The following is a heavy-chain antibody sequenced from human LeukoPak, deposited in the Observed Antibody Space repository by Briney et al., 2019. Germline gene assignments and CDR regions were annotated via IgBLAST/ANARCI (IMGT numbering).Heavy chain of an antibody. CDR3: AKSDRIGYCSGGSCSHSEEYYYYYYMDV. D-gene: IGHD2-15*01. CDR1: GFTFSSYG. V-gene: IGHV3-30*18. J-gene: IGHJ6*03. CDR2: ISYDGSNK. Sequence: GGSLRLSCAASGFTFSSYGMHWVRQAPGKGLEWVAVISYDGSNKYYADSVKGRFTISRDNSKNTLYLQMNSLRAEDTAVYYCAKSDRIGYCSGGSCSHSEEYYYYYYMDVWGKGTTVTVSS.